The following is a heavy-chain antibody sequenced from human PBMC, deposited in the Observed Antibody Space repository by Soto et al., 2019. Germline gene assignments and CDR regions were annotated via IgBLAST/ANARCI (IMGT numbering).Heavy chain of an antibody. CDR1: GFTFSTYA. J-gene: IGHJ4*02. V-gene: IGHV3-64D*06. CDR2: ISSDGGST. D-gene: IGHD6-13*01. CDR3: VKDRWVDY. Sequence: WGSLRLSCSVSGFTFSTYAMHFFRQSPWKGLQYVSSISSDGGSTYYTDSVKGRFTISRDNSKNTLDLQMSSLRAEDTAVYYCVKDRWVDYWGQGTLVTVSS.